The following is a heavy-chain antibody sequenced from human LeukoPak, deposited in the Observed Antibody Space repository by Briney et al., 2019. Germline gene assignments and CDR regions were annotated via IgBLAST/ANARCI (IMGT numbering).Heavy chain of an antibody. J-gene: IGHJ4*02. D-gene: IGHD1-26*01. CDR1: GFTFSNHW. Sequence: GGSLRLSRTASGFTFSNHWMSWVRQAPGKGLEWVADIKQDGSEKYYVDSVKGRFTISRYNAKNSLYLQMNSLRAEDTAVYYCARGGGSYYNYWGQGTLVTVSS. CDR3: ARGGGSYYNY. CDR2: IKQDGSEK. V-gene: IGHV3-7*04.